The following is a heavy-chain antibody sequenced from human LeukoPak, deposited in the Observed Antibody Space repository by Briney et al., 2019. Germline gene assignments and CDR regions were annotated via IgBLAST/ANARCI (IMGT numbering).Heavy chain of an antibody. CDR2: IRPDGSET. D-gene: IGHD2-15*01. J-gene: IGHJ4*02. V-gene: IGHV3-7*01. CDR1: GFPFSTCCW. CDR3: AKGSGNFDC. Sequence: PGGSLRLSCAAFGFPFSTCCWMSWVRQAPGKGLEWVASIRPDGSETFYVDSVRGRFTISRDNAKNSLYLQMTSLRAEDTAVYYCAKGSGNFDCWGQGTLVTVSS.